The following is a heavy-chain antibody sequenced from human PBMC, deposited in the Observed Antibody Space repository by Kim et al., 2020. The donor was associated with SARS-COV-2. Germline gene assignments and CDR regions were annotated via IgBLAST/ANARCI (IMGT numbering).Heavy chain of an antibody. CDR1: GYTFTGYY. V-gene: IGHV1-2*02. D-gene: IGHD1-26*01. J-gene: IGHJ5*02. Sequence: ASVKVSCKASGYTFTGYYIHWVRQAPGQGLEWVGWINPNSGGTNYAQKFQGRVTMTRDTSISTAYMELSSLRSDDTAVYYCARGFGGGALPTGWFDPWGQGTLVTVSS. CDR3: ARGFGGGALPTGWFDP. CDR2: INPNSGGT.